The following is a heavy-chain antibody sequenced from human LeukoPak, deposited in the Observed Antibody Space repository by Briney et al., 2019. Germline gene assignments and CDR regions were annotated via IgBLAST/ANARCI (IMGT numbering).Heavy chain of an antibody. CDR3: ARESPFGSGWYYPSWFDP. Sequence: PSETLSLTCTVSGGSISSSSYYWGWIRQPPGKGLEWIGSIYYSGSTYYNTSLKSRVTISVDTSKNQFSLKLSSVTAADTAVYYCARESPFGSGWYYPSWFDPWGQGTLVTVSS. J-gene: IGHJ5*02. CDR1: GGSISSSSYY. V-gene: IGHV4-39*07. D-gene: IGHD6-19*01. CDR2: IYYSGST.